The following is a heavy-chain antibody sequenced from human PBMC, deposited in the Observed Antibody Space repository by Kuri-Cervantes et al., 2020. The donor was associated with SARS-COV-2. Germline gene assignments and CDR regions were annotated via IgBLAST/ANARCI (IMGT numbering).Heavy chain of an antibody. D-gene: IGHD2-21*01. V-gene: IGHV1-69*02. CDR3: ARGIGDMSNFSNWFDP. CDR1: GGTLSTYT. Sequence: SVKVSCKASGGTLSTYTVTWVRQAPGQGLEWMGRIIPVLRVENYAQKFQGRVTITADKSTNTAYMELTSLRSEDTAVYYCARGIGDMSNFSNWFDPWGQGTLVTVSS. J-gene: IGHJ5*02. CDR2: IIPVLRVE.